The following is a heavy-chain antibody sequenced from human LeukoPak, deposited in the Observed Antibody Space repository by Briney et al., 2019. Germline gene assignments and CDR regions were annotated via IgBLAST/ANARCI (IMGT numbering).Heavy chain of an antibody. D-gene: IGHD6-19*01. V-gene: IGHV1-18*04. Sequence: ASVKVSCKASGYTFSDYFMHWVRQAPGQGLEWMGWISAYNGNTNYAQKLQGRVTMTTDTSTSTAYMELRSLRSDDTAVYYCARDLLAVAGTWFDYWGQGTLVTVSS. CDR3: ARDLLAVAGTWFDY. J-gene: IGHJ4*02. CDR2: ISAYNGNT. CDR1: GYTFSDYF.